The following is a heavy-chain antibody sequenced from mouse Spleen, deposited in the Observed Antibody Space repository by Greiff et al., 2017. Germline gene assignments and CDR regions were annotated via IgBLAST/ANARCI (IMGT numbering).Heavy chain of an antibody. CDR3: ARDQYYDYDPPFAY. CDR2: ISDGGSYT. D-gene: IGHD2-4*01. V-gene: IGHV5-4*01. J-gene: IGHJ3*01. CDR1: GFTFSSYA. Sequence: EVQLVESGGGLVKPGGSLKLSCAASGFTFSSYAMSWVRQTPEKRLEWVATISDGGSYTYYPDNVKGRFTISRDNAKNNLYLQMSHLKSEDTAMYYCARDQYYDYDPPFAYWGQGTLVTVSA.